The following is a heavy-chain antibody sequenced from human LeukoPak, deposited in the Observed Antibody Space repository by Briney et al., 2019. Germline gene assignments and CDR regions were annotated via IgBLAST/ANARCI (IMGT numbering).Heavy chain of an antibody. CDR2: IGTSGDT. CDR1: GFTFSSYD. J-gene: IGHJ4*02. D-gene: IGHD3-10*01. Sequence: GGSLRLSCAASGFTFSSYDMHWVRQVTGKYLEWVSAIGTSGDTYYPGSVKGRFTISRENAKNSLYLQMNSLRAGDTAVYYCARAVAAARGVNYFDYWGQGTLVTVSS. V-gene: IGHV3-13*01. CDR3: ARAVAAARGVNYFDY.